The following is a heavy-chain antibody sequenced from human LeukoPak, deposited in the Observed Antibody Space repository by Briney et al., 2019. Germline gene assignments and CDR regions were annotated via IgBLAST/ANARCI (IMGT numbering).Heavy chain of an antibody. CDR2: FSGSGAST. J-gene: IGHJ4*02. CDR3: AKDRFDYVWGSYRYY. V-gene: IGHV3-23*01. CDR1: GFTFSSYA. D-gene: IGHD3-16*02. Sequence: GVSLRLSCAASGFTFSSYAMSWVRHAQGKGMEWVSSFSGSGASTYYADSVKGRFTISRDNSKNTLYLQMNSLRAEDTAVYYCAKDRFDYVWGSYRYYWGQGTLVTVSS.